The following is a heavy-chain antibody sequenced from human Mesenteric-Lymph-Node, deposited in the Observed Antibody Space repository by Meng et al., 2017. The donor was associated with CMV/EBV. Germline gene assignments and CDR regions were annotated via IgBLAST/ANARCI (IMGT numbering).Heavy chain of an antibody. D-gene: IGHD3-16*01. V-gene: IGHV1-69*05. CDR2: FIPILGTG. CDR3: ASPKGDEGIRHQFDY. J-gene: IGHJ4*02. Sequence: SGDIFSRYAISWLRQAPGKGLEWMGGFIPILGTGKYAQKLQGRVTIIMDESTSTAYMEPSSLRSDDSAVYYCASPKGDEGIRHQFDYWGQGTLVTVSS. CDR1: GDIFSRYA.